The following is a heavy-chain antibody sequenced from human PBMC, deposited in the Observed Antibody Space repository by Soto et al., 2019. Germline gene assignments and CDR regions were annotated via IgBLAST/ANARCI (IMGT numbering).Heavy chain of an antibody. V-gene: IGHV1-46*01. D-gene: IGHD3-22*01. J-gene: IGHJ4*02. CDR2: INPSGGST. CDR3: ARADVPNYYDSSGYSKALDY. CDR1: GYTFTSYY. Sequence: QVQLVQSGAEVKKPGASVKVSCKASGYTFTSYYMHWVRPAPGQGLEWMGIINPSGGSTSYAQKFQGSVTMTRDTATSTVYMELSSLRSEDTAVYYCARADVPNYYDSSGYSKALDYWGQGTLVTVSS.